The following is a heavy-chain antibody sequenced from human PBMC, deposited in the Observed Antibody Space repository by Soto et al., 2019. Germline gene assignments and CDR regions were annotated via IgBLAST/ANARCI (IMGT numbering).Heavy chain of an antibody. V-gene: IGHV3-74*01. D-gene: IGHD3-16*01. CDR3: ARVGVGHYEFDY. CDR1: GFTFSTYW. Sequence: EVQLVESGGGLVQPGGSLRLSCAASGFTFSTYWMHWVRQAPGEGLVWVSRIKTDGSSRSYADSVKGRFTISRDNAKNTMYLQMNSLRAEDTAVYYCARVGVGHYEFDYWGQGTLVTVSS. J-gene: IGHJ4*02. CDR2: IKTDGSSR.